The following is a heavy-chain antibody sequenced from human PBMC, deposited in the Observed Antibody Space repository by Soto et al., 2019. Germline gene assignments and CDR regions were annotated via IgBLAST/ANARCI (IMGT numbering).Heavy chain of an antibody. CDR1: GVSISGFY. J-gene: IGHJ5*02. CDR3: VRDGTKTLRDWFDP. V-gene: IGHV4-4*07. CDR2: IYATGTT. Sequence: SETLSLTCTVSGVSISGFYWSWIRKSAGKGLEWIGRIYATGTTDYNPSLKSRVMMSVDTSKKQFSLKLRSVTAADTAVYYCVRDGTKTLRDWFDPWGQGISVTVSS. D-gene: IGHD1-1*01.